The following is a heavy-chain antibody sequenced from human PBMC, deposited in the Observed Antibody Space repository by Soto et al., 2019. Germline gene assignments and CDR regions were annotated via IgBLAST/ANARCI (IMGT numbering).Heavy chain of an antibody. CDR3: ARVEGLRDGMDV. D-gene: IGHD2-15*01. V-gene: IGHV3-21*01. CDR1: GFTFSSYS. Sequence: EVQLVESGGGLVKPGGSLRLSCAASGFTFSSYSMNWVRQAPGKGLEWVSSISSSSSYIYYVDSVKGRFTISRDNAKNSLYLQMNSLRAEDTAVYYCARVEGLRDGMDVWGQGTTVTVSS. CDR2: ISSSSSYI. J-gene: IGHJ6*02.